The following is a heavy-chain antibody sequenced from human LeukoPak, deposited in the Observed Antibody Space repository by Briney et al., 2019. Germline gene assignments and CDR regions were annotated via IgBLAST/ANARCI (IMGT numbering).Heavy chain of an antibody. CDR2: ISSSSSYI. V-gene: IGHV3-21*01. Sequence: GGSLRLSCAASGFTFSSYSMNWVRQAPGKGLEWVSSISSSSSYIYYADSVKGRFTISRDNAKNSLYLQMNSLRAEDTAVYYCARDHGDGYNWGAFDIWGQGTMVTVSS. J-gene: IGHJ3*02. CDR1: GFTFSSYS. D-gene: IGHD5-24*01. CDR3: ARDHGDGYNWGAFDI.